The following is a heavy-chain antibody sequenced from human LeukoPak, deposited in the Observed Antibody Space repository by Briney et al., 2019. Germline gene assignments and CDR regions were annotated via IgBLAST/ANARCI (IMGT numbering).Heavy chain of an antibody. V-gene: IGHV4-39*01. Sequence: SETLSLTCTVSGGSIRSSYYYWGWIRQPPGKGLEWIGSIYDSGSTYYNPSLKSRVTISVDTSKNQFSLKLSSVTAADTAVYYCASLSRGYYFDYWGQGTLVTVSS. J-gene: IGHJ4*02. CDR3: ASLSRGYYFDY. D-gene: IGHD3-16*01. CDR2: IYDSGST. CDR1: GGSIRSSYYY.